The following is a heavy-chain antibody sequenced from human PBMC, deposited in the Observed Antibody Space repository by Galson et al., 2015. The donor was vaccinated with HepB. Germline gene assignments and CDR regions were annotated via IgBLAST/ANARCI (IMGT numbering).Heavy chain of an antibody. V-gene: IGHV3-15*07. CDR3: TTRYYDILTGTVP. CDR2: IKSKTDGGTT. J-gene: IGHJ5*02. Sequence: SLRLSCAASGFTFSNAWMNWVRQAPGKGLEWVGRIKSKTDGGTTDYAAPVKGRFTISRDDSKNTLYLQMNSLKTEDTAVYYCTTRYYDILTGTVPWGQGTLVTVSS. D-gene: IGHD3-9*01. CDR1: GFTFSNAW.